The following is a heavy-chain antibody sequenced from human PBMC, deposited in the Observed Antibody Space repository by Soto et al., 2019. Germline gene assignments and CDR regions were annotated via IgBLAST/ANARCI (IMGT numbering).Heavy chain of an antibody. CDR3: ARDRLYDSPYYYYGMDG. V-gene: IGHV3-53*01. CDR2: IYSGGST. CDR1: GFTVSSNY. J-gene: IGHJ6*02. Sequence: GGSLRLSCAASGFTVSSNYMSWVRQAPGKGLEWVSVIYSGGSTYYADSVKGRFTISRDNSKNTLYLQMKSLRAEDTAVYYCARDRLYDSPYYYYGMDGWGPGTTVTVYS. D-gene: IGHD3-3*01.